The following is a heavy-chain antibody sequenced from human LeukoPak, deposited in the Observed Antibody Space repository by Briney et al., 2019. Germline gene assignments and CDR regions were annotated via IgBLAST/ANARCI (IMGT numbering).Heavy chain of an antibody. V-gene: IGHV4-59*01. J-gene: IGHJ6*02. CDR1: GGSISSYY. Sequence: KPSETLSLTCTVSGGSISSYYWSWIRQPPGKGLEWIGYIYYSGSTNYNPSLKSRVTISVDTSKNQFSLKLSSVTAADTAVYYCARDVAAAGECYYYYGMDVWGQGTPVTVSS. CDR2: IYYSGST. D-gene: IGHD6-13*01. CDR3: ARDVAAAGECYYYYGMDV.